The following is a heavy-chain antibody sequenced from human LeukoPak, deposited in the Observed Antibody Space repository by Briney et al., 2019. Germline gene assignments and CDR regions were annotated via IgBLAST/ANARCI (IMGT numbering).Heavy chain of an antibody. CDR2: IYYSGST. CDR1: GGSISSGGYY. J-gene: IGHJ4*02. V-gene: IGHV4-31*03. CDR3: ASTPYDYVWGSYRYALYFDY. Sequence: SETLSLTCTVSGGSISSGGYYWSWIRQHPGKGLEWIGYIYYSGSTYYNPSLKSRVTISVDTSKNQSSLKLSSVTAADTAVYYCASTPYDYVWGSYRYALYFDYWGQGTLVTVSS. D-gene: IGHD3-16*02.